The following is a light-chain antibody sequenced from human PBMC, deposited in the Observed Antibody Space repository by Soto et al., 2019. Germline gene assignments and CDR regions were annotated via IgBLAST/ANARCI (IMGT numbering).Light chain of an antibody. CDR2: NDN. CDR1: RSNIGSNA. V-gene: IGLV1-44*01. J-gene: IGLJ3*02. CDR3: AAWDDSLNARGV. Sequence: QAVVTQPPSASGTPGQRVTISCSGSRSNIGSNAVSWYPQLPGTAPKLLIYNDNQLPSGVPDRFSASKSGTSASLAISGLQSEDEADYYCAAWDDSLNARGVFGGGTKLTVL.